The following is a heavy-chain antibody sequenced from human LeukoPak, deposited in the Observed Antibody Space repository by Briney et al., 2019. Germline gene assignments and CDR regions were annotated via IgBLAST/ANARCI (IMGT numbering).Heavy chain of an antibody. J-gene: IGHJ4*02. V-gene: IGHV3-74*01. CDR2: ISSDGTST. CDR3: ARDGREYTSSSLGY. D-gene: IGHD6-6*01. CDR1: GFTFSSYW. Sequence: PGGSLRLSCAASGFTFSSYWMHWVRQAPGKGLVWVSRISSDGTSTTYADSVKGRFTISRDNAKNTLYLQMNSLRAEDTAVYYCARDGREYTSSSLGYWGQGTLVTVSS.